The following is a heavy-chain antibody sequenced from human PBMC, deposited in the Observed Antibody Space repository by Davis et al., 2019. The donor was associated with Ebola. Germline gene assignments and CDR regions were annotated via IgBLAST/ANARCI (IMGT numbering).Heavy chain of an antibody. J-gene: IGHJ4*02. CDR3: ARGQMTSNIVVVTSSHFDY. Sequence: SETLSLTCAVYGGSFSGYYWSWIRQPPGKGLEWIGEINHSGSTNYNPSLKSRVTISVDTSKNQFSLKLSSVTAAGTAVSYCARGQMTSNIVVVTSSHFDYWGQGTLVTVSS. D-gene: IGHD2-21*02. V-gene: IGHV4-34*01. CDR2: INHSGST. CDR1: GGSFSGYY.